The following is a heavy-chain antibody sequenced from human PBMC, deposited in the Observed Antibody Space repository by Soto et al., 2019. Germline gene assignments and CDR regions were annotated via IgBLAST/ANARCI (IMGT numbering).Heavy chain of an antibody. CDR1: GGTFSGYY. V-gene: IGHV4-34*01. CDR2: INHSGST. CDR3: ASTAGILLWFGELRYYFDY. J-gene: IGHJ4*02. D-gene: IGHD3-10*01. Sequence: QVHLQQWGAGLLKPSETLSLTCAVYGGTFSGYYWSWIRQPPGKGLEWLGEINHSGSTNYNPSLNSRFTISMDTSNNQFSLKLSSVTAADTAVYYCASTAGILLWFGELRYYFDYWGQGTPVTV.